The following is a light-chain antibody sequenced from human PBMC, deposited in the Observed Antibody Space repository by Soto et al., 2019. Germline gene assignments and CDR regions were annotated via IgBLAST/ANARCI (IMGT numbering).Light chain of an antibody. CDR1: QSVGNN. CDR3: QQYNSWAWT. Sequence: TQSPATLSLSPGERATLSCRASQSVGNNLAWYQKKPGQPPRLLIYGASTEATNIPTRFSGSGSGTDFTLTISSLQSEDFAVYYCQQYNSWAWTFGQGTTVEIK. V-gene: IGKV3-15*01. J-gene: IGKJ1*01. CDR2: GAS.